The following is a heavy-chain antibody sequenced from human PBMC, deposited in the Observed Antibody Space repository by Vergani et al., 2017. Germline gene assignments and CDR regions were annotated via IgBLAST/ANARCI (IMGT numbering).Heavy chain of an antibody. CDR2: INPNSGGT. Sequence: QVQLVQSGAEVKKPGASVKVSCKASGYTFTGYYMHWVRQAPGQGLEWMGWINPNSGGTNYAQKFQGRVTMTRDTSISTAYMELSRLRYDDTAVYYCARESSHMVRGVLYYYGMDVWGQGTTVTVSS. CDR1: GYTFTGYY. J-gene: IGHJ6*02. V-gene: IGHV1-2*02. D-gene: IGHD3-10*01. CDR3: ARESSHMVRGVLYYYGMDV.